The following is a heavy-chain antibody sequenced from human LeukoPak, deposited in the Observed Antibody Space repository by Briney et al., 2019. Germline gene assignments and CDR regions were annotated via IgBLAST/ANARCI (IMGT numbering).Heavy chain of an antibody. CDR1: GITVSSHY. V-gene: IGHV3-7*01. J-gene: IGHJ4*02. CDR2: IEDDGDQK. D-gene: IGHD5-12*01. Sequence: GGSLRLSCAASGITVSSHYMTWVRQAPGKGLEFVGNIEDDGDQKNYVDSVKGRFTISRDNLKNSLYLQMNSLRVEDTAVYYCARDIIRGQSDFDYWGQGVLVTVSS. CDR3: ARDIIRGQSDFDY.